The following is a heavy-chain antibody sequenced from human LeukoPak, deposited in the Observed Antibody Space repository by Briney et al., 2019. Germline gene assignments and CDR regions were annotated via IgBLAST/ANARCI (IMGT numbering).Heavy chain of an antibody. CDR1: GGSISSYY. J-gene: IGHJ4*02. CDR3: AREAVAGLEFDY. Sequence: SETLSLTCTVSGGSISSYYWSWIRQPPGKGLEWIGSIYYSGSTYYNPSLKSRVTISVDTSKNQFSLKPSSVTAADTAVYYCAREAVAGLEFDYWGQGTLVTVSS. D-gene: IGHD6-19*01. CDR2: IYYSGST. V-gene: IGHV4-59*05.